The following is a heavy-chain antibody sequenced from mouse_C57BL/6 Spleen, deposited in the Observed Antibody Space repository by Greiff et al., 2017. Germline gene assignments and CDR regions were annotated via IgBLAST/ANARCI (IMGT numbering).Heavy chain of an antibody. CDR2: IDPETGGT. V-gene: IGHV1-15*01. CDR1: GYTFTDYE. D-gene: IGHD4-1*01. Sequence: QVQLQQPGAELVRPGASVTLSCKASGYTFTDYEMHWVKQTPVHGLEWIGVIDPETGGTAYNQKFKGKAILTADKSSSTAYMELRRLTSEDSTVYSCTRLGTGPFDYWGQGTTLTVSS. J-gene: IGHJ2*01. CDR3: TRLGTGPFDY.